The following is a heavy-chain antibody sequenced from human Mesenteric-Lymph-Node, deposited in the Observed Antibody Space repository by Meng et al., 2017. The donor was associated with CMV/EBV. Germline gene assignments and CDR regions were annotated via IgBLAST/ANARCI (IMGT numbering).Heavy chain of an antibody. Sequence: SGYSFTTYWIGWLRQMPGKGLEWMGIIYPGDSETRYSPSFQGQFTISADKSITTAYLQWSSLRASDTAIYYCARARGNQLLSYFDYWGQGTLVTVSS. CDR3: ARARGNQLLSYFDY. CDR2: IYPGDSET. CDR1: GYSFTTYW. D-gene: IGHD2-2*01. J-gene: IGHJ4*02. V-gene: IGHV5-51*01.